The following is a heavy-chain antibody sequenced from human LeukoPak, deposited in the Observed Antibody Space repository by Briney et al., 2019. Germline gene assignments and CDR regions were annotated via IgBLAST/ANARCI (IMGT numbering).Heavy chain of an antibody. CDR2: IYTSGST. J-gene: IGHJ6*03. D-gene: IGHD4-17*01. CDR1: GGSISSYY. V-gene: IGHV4-4*07. Sequence: SETLSLTCTVSGGSISSYYWSWIRQPAGKGLEWIGRIYTSGSTNYNPSLKSRVTMSVDTSKNQFSLKLSSETAADTAVYYCARDKRLATVTVLDIYYYYYMDVWGKGTTVTVSS. CDR3: ARDKRLATVTVLDIYYYYYMDV.